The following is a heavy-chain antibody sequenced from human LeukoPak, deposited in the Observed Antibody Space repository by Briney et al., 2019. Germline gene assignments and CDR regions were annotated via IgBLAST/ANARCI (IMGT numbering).Heavy chain of an antibody. V-gene: IGHV4-34*01. Sequence: SETLSLTCAVYGGSFSGYYWSWIRQPPGKGLEWIGEINHSGSTNYNPSLKSRVTISVDTSKNQFSLKLSSVTAADTAVYYCARDRLLGYSMKWFDPWGQGTLVTVSS. CDR3: ARDRLLGYSMKWFDP. D-gene: IGHD6-13*01. CDR2: INHSGST. CDR1: GGSFSGYY. J-gene: IGHJ5*02.